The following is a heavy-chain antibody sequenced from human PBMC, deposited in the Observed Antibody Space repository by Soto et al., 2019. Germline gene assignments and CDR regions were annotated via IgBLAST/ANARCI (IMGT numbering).Heavy chain of an antibody. CDR3: ARYLYGIAAAGVDAFDI. V-gene: IGHV4-34*01. D-gene: IGHD6-13*01. CDR2: INHSGST. Sequence: SETLSLTCAVYGGSFSGYYWSWIRQPPWKGLEWIGEINHSGSTNYNPSLKSRVTISVDTSKNQFSLKLSSVTAADTAVYYCARYLYGIAAAGVDAFDIWGQGTMVTVSS. J-gene: IGHJ3*02. CDR1: GGSFSGYY.